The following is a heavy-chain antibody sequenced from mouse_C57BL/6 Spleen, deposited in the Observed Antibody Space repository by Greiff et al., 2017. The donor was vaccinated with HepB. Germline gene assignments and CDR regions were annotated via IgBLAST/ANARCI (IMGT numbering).Heavy chain of an antibody. D-gene: IGHD6-1*01. CDR1: GYTFTSYG. CDR3: ARSGAAEEGY. CDR2: IYPRSGNT. V-gene: IGHV1-81*01. J-gene: IGHJ2*01. Sequence: VKLMESGAELARPGASVKLSCKASGYTFTSYGISWVKQRTGQGLEWIGEIYPRSGNTYYNEKFKGKATLTADKSSSTAYMELRSLTSEDSAVYFCARSGAAEEGYWGQGTTLTVSS.